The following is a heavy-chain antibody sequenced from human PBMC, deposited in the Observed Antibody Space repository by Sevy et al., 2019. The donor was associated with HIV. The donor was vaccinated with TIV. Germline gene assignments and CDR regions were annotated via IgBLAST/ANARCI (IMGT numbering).Heavy chain of an antibody. CDR2: IRRNSYEPYGGTT. CDR1: GFTFGDYA. J-gene: IGHJ4*02. CDR3: TRALATVVTPEYYFDY. V-gene: IGHV3-49*03. Sequence: GGSLRLSCTASGFTFGDYAMSWFRQAPGKGLEWVAFIRRNSYEPYGGTTEYAASVKGRVTISRDDSKSIAYLQMNSLKTEDTAFYYCTRALATVVTPEYYFDYWGQGTLVTVSS. D-gene: IGHD4-17*01.